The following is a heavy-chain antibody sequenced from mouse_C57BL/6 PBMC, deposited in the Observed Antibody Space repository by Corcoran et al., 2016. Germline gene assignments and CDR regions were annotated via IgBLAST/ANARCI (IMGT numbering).Heavy chain of an antibody. CDR1: GYAFSSYW. D-gene: IGHD1-1*01. Sequence: QVQLQQAAAELVKPGASVKISCKASGYAFSSYWMNWVKQRPGKGLEWIGQIYPGDGDTNYNGKFKGKATLTADKSSSTAYMQLSSLTSEDSAVYFCAGMGYGSSSYWYCDVWGTGTTVTVSS. J-gene: IGHJ1*03. V-gene: IGHV1-80*01. CDR3: AGMGYGSSSYWYCDV. CDR2: IYPGDGDT.